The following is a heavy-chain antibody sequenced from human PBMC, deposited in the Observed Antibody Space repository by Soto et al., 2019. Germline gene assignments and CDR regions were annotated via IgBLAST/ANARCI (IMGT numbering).Heavy chain of an antibody. V-gene: IGHV4-59*01. J-gene: IGHJ6*02. D-gene: IGHD2-21*02. CDR2: MYNTGST. Sequence: PXETLCLTCSVSGGSIGGYDWSWIRQPPGKGLEWIGYMYNTGSTVYNPSFKSRVTISVDTSKNQFSLKLNSVTAADTAVYYCARDLWGYCGTDCYPLDVWGQGTTVTVSS. CDR3: ARDLWGYCGTDCYPLDV. CDR1: GGSIGGYD.